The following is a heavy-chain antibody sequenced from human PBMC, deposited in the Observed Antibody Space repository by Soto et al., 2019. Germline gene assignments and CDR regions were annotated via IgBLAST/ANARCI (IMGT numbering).Heavy chain of an antibody. V-gene: IGHV3-33*01. CDR1: GFTFSSYG. CDR3: ARGGNTKLLWFGELLGY. D-gene: IGHD3-10*01. Sequence: QVQLVESGGGVVQPGRSLRLSCAASGFTFSSYGMHWVRQAPGKGLEWVAVIWYDGSNKYYGESVKGRFPITRDNSKNTRYLQMNSLRAEDTAVYYGARGGNTKLLWFGELLGYWGQGTLVTVSS. CDR2: IWYDGSNK. J-gene: IGHJ4*02.